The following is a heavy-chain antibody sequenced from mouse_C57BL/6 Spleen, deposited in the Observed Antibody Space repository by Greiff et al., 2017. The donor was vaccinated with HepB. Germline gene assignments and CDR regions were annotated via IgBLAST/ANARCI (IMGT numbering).Heavy chain of an antibody. D-gene: IGHD2-1*01. V-gene: IGHV2-5*01. CDR2: IWRGGST. CDR3: AKNGEIYYGQGDAMDY. Sequence: VQLQQSGPGLVQPSQSLSITCTVSGFSLTSYGVHWVRQSPGKGLEWLGVIWRGGSTDYNAAFMSRLSITKDNSKSQVVFKMNSLQADDTAIYYCAKNGEIYYGQGDAMDYWGQGTSVTVSS. J-gene: IGHJ4*01. CDR1: GFSLTSYG.